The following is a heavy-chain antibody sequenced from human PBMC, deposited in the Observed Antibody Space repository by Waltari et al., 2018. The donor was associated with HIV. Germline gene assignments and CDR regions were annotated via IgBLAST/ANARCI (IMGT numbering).Heavy chain of an antibody. V-gene: IGHV4-34*01. CDR1: GGSFSGYY. CDR3: ARGVVLIPVANYGSGSYYGGPYPLFDY. CDR2: INHSGST. J-gene: IGHJ4*02. Sequence: GLLKPSETLSLTCAVYGGSFSGYYWSWIRQPPGKGLEWIGEINHSGSTNYNPSLKSRVTISVDTSKKQFSLKLSSVTAADTAVYYCARGVVLIPVANYGSGSYYGGPYPLFDYWGQGTLVTVSS. D-gene: IGHD3-10*01.